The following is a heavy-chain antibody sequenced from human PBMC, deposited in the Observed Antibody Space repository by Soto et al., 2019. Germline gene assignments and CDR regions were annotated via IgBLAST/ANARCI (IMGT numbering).Heavy chain of an antibody. CDR1: SRSFRDYY. Sequence: SETLSLTCAVYSRSFRDYYWTWIRQPPGKGLEFIGEINHSGTTHYNPSLKSRVTISVDTSKNHFSLKMNSVTAADTAVYYCARSPKSTDFPYYFDFWGQGTLVTVSS. D-gene: IGHD2-21*01. J-gene: IGHJ4*02. V-gene: IGHV4-34*01. CDR2: INHSGTT. CDR3: ARSPKSTDFPYYFDF.